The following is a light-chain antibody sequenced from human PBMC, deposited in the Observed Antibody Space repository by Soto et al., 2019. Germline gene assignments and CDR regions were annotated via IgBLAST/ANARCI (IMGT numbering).Light chain of an antibody. CDR3: QLRDTWPRQYT. CDR1: QSVSSY. V-gene: IGKV3-11*01. CDR2: DAS. J-gene: IGKJ2*01. Sequence: EIVLTQSPATLSLSPGERVTLSCRASQSVSSYLAWYQQKPGQAPRRLIYDASNSATGIPARFSGSGSGTDFTLTISSIEPEDFAVYYCQLRDTWPRQYTFGQGTKLEI.